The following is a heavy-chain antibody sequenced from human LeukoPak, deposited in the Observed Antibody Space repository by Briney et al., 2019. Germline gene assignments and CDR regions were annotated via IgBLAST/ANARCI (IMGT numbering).Heavy chain of an antibody. V-gene: IGHV1-18*01. J-gene: IGHJ4*02. CDR1: GYTFSSYS. D-gene: IGHD3-3*01. Sequence: ASVKVSCKASGYTFSSYSINWVRQATGQGLEWMGWISTYNGNTNYAQKLQGRVTMTTDTSTSTAYMELSSLSSEDTAVYFCATYSGYYYYWGQGTLVTVSS. CDR2: ISTYNGNT. CDR3: ATYSGYYYY.